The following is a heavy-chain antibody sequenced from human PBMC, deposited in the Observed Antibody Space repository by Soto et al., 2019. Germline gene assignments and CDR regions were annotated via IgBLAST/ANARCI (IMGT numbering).Heavy chain of an antibody. J-gene: IGHJ2*01. D-gene: IGHD6-19*01. CDR1: GFTFSSYG. CDR3: AKDRAFSPLAVAGHFDL. CDR2: ISYDGSNK. Sequence: GGSLRLSCAASGFTFSSYGMHWVRQAPGKGLEWVAVISYDGSNKYYADSVKGRFTISRDNSKNTLYLQMNSLRAEDTAVYYRAKDRAFSPLAVAGHFDLWGRGTLVTVSS. V-gene: IGHV3-30*18.